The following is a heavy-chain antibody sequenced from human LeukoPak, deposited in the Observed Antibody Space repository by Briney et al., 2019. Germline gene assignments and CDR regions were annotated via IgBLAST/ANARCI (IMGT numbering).Heavy chain of an antibody. D-gene: IGHD3-3*01. CDR1: GYSFSSYW. CDR3: ATRQRNYDSWGGIYAFDI. J-gene: IGHJ3*02. V-gene: IGHV5-51*01. CDR2: TFPGDSDT. Sequence: GESLKISCQGSGYSFSSYWIAWVRQMPGKGLERMGITFPGDSDTRYSPSFQGQVTISADKSISTAYLQWSSLKASDTGMYYCATRQRNYDSWGGIYAFDIWGQGTMVTVSS.